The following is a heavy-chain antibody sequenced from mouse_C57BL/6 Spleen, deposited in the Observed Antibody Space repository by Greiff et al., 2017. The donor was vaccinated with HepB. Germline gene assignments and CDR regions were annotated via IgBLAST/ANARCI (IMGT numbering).Heavy chain of an antibody. Sequence: QVQLQQPGAELVKPGASVKLSCKASGYTFTSYWMHWVKQRPGQGLEWIGMIHPNSGSTNYNEKFKSKATLTVDKSSSTAYMQLSSLTSEDSAVYYCARSWAYYYGSSHDYWGQGTTLTVSS. J-gene: IGHJ2*01. D-gene: IGHD1-1*01. V-gene: IGHV1-64*01. CDR1: GYTFTSYW. CDR3: ARSWAYYYGSSHDY. CDR2: IHPNSGST.